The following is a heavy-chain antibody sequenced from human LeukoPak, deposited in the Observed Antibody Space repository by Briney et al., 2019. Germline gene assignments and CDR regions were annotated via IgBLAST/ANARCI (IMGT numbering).Heavy chain of an antibody. CDR1: GYAFTSYY. D-gene: IGHD2-15*01. J-gene: IGHJ6*03. V-gene: IGHV7-4-1*02. Sequence: ASVKVSCKASGYAFTSYYMHWVRQAPGQGLELMGWINTNTGNPTYAQGFTGRFVFSLDTSVSTAYLQISSLKAEDTAVYFCARNRISHHMDVWGKGTTVTVSS. CDR3: ARNRISHHMDV. CDR2: INTNTGNP.